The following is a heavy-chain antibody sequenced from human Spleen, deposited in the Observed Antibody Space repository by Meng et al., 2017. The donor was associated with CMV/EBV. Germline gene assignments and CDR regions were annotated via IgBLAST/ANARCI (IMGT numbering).Heavy chain of an antibody. V-gene: IGHV2-5*02. CDR3: AHKSADTAYFDY. CDR2: IYWDDDK. CDR1: GFSLSTSGVG. Sequence: QITLKESGPTLVKPTQTLTLTCTFSGFSLSTSGVGVGCIRQPPGKALEWLALIYWDDDKRYSPSLKSRLTITKDTSKNQVVLTMTNMDPVDTATYYCAHKSADTAYFDYWGQGTLVTVSS. J-gene: IGHJ4*02.